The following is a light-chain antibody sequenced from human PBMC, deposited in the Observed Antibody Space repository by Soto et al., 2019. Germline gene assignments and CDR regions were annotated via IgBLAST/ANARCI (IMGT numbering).Light chain of an antibody. CDR1: QTVDTNY. V-gene: IGKV3-20*01. Sequence: EIVLMQSPGTLSLSPGEIVTLSCRASQTVDTNYLAWYQQKPGQAPRLLIYSVSRRATGIPDRFSGSGSGTYFTLTISSLEPEDFAVYYCQLYGRSPRYTFGQGTKLEIK. CDR3: QLYGRSPRYT. CDR2: SVS. J-gene: IGKJ2*01.